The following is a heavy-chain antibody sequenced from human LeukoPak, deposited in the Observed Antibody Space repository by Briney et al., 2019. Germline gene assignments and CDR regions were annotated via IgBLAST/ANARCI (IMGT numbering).Heavy chain of an antibody. D-gene: IGHD1-1*01. CDR1: GYIFTSFY. CDR2: INPSGGGT. J-gene: IGHJ6*02. Sequence: ASVKVSCKASGYIFTSFYMHWVRQAPGQGLEWMGIINPSGGGTTYAQKFQGRVTMTRDTSTSTVYMEPSSLRSEDTAVYYCTRRYLNGMDVWGQGTTVTVSS. CDR3: TRRYLNGMDV. V-gene: IGHV1-46*01.